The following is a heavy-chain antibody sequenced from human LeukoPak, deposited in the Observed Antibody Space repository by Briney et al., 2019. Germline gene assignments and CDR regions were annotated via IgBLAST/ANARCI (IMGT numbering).Heavy chain of an antibody. V-gene: IGHV3-66*02. J-gene: IGHJ6*02. CDR2: IYSGGST. CDR1: GFTVSSNY. CDR3: ARDQRPLPYYYYGMDV. D-gene: IGHD6-25*01. Sequence: GGSLRLSCAASGFTVSSNYMSWVRQAPGKGPEWVSVIYSGGSTYYADSVKGRFTISRDNSKNTLYLQMNSLRAEDTAVYYCARDQRPLPYYYYGMDVWGQGTTVTVSS.